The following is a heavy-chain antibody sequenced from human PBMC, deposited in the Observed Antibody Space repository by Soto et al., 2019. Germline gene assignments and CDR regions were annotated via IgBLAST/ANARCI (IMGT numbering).Heavy chain of an antibody. J-gene: IGHJ4*02. Sequence: SETLSLTCTVSGGSISSCDYYWSWIRQPPGKGLEGIGCIFSSGSTSFNPSLESRVAMSVDTSKNHFSLNLSSVTAADMAVYYCAREGSYSAYNFAHGIQLWSFDFWGQGALVTVSS. CDR1: GGSISSCDYY. D-gene: IGHD5-12*01. CDR3: AREGSYSAYNFAHGIQLWSFDF. V-gene: IGHV4-39*07. CDR2: IFSSGST.